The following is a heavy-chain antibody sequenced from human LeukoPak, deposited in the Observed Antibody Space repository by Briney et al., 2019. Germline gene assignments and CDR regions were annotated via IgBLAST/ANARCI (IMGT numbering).Heavy chain of an antibody. CDR3: ARDHVAPGLLFDY. J-gene: IGHJ4*02. CDR2: ISGSGGST. CDR1: GFTFSSYA. D-gene: IGHD2-15*01. V-gene: IGHV3-23*01. Sequence: GGSLRLSCAASGFTFSSYAMSWVRQAPGKGLEWVSAISGSGGSTYYADSVKGRFTISRDNAKNSLFLQLNSLRAEDTAVYYCARDHVAPGLLFDYWGQGTLVTVSS.